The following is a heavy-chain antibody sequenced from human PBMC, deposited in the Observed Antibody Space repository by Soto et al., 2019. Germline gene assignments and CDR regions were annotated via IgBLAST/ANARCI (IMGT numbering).Heavy chain of an antibody. V-gene: IGHV2-5*02. J-gene: IGHJ4*02. CDR3: AHCTLHDWGNCDQGTWQVFDS. CDR1: GFSLSNSGVG. Sequence: QITLKESGPSPVKPTQTLTVTCTFSGFSLSNSGVGVAWIRQPPGKALEWLALIYGDNDKRYSPSLKTRLTMTNVTSKNQAVLTMTIMDPVETATYYCAHCTLHDWGNCDQGTWQVFDSRGQGTLVTVST. CDR2: IYGDNDK. D-gene: IGHD3-9*01.